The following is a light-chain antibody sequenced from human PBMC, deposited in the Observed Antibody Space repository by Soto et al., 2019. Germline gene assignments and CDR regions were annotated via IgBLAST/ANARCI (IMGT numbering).Light chain of an antibody. J-gene: IGKJ1*01. CDR2: AAS. Sequence: AIRMTQSPSSFSASTVDRVTITCRASQGISIYLAWYQQKPGKAPKLLIYAASTLQSGVPSRFGGSGSGTDFTLTISCLQSEDFATYYCQQYYSYPRTFGQGTKVEIK. CDR3: QQYYSYPRT. V-gene: IGKV1-8*01. CDR1: QGISIY.